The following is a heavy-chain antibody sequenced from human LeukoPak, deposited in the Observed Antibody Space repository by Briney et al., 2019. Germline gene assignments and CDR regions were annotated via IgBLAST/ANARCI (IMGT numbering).Heavy chain of an antibody. CDR3: ARGLNDYVWGSYRRTHFDY. V-gene: IGHV4-34*01. CDR1: GGSFSGYY. J-gene: IGHJ4*02. CDR2: INHSGST. D-gene: IGHD3-16*02. Sequence: PSETLSLTCAVYGGSFSGYYWSWIRQPPGKGLEWIGEINHSGSTSYNPSLKSRVTISVDTSKNQFSLKLSSVTAADTAVYYCARGLNDYVWGSYRRTHFDYWGQGTLVTVSS.